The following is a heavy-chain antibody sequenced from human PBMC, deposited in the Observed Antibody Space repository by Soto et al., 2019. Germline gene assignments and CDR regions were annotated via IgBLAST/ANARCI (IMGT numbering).Heavy chain of an antibody. V-gene: IGHV1-18*01. CDR1: GYTFTSYG. Sequence: ASVKVSCKASGYTFTSYGISWVRQAPGQGLEWMGWISAYNGNTDYAQKLQGRVTMTTDTSTSTAYMELRSLRSDDTAVYYCARVPCSSTSCPYYYYYYGMDVWGQGTTVTVSS. D-gene: IGHD2-2*01. J-gene: IGHJ6*02. CDR3: ARVPCSSTSCPYYYYYYGMDV. CDR2: ISAYNGNT.